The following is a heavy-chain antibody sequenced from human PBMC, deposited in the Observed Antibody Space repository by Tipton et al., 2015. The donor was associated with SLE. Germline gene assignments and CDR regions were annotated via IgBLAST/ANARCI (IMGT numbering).Heavy chain of an antibody. D-gene: IGHD6-13*01. V-gene: IGHV4-34*01. Sequence: TLSLTCAVYGGSFSGYYWSWIRQPPGKGLEWIGEINPRGSTNYNPSLKSRVTISVDTSKNQLSLKLSSVTAADTAVYYCAKSPIAAAARYFDYWGQGTLVTVSP. J-gene: IGHJ4*02. CDR3: AKSPIAAAARYFDY. CDR2: INPRGST. CDR1: GGSFSGYY.